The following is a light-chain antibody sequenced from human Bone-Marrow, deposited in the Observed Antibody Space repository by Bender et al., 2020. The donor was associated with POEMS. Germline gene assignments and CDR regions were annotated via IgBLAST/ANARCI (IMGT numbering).Light chain of an antibody. CDR1: SSDVGAYNL. J-gene: IGLJ2*01. CDR3: VSYTSSSTLI. CDR2: EVN. V-gene: IGLV2-14*02. Sequence: QSALTQPASVSGSPGQSITISCTGASSDVGAYNLVSWYQQQPGKAPKLMIYEVNKRPSGVSDRFSGSKFGNTASLTISGLRAEDEGDYYCVSYTSSSTLIFGGGTKLTVL.